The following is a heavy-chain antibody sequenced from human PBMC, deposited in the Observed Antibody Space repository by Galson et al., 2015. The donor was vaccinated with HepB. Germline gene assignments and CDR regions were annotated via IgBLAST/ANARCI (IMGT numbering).Heavy chain of an antibody. Sequence: ETLSLTCTVSGGSVSSYYWSWIRQPPGKGLEWIGYIYYSGTTKYNPSLKSRVNILLDTSKNQFSLKLSSVTAADTAVYYYARSIAVAALYYFDSCGQGTLVTVSS. CDR3: ARSIAVAALYYFDS. CDR1: GGSVSSYY. D-gene: IGHD6-19*01. V-gene: IGHV4-59*08. J-gene: IGHJ4*02. CDR2: IYYSGTT.